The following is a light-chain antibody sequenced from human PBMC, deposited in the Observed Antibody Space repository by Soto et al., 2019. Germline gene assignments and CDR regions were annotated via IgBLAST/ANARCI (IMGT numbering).Light chain of an antibody. CDR2: GAS. Sequence: EIVLTQSPGTLSLSPGATATLSCRASQSVSRNYLALFQQKPGQAPRLLIHGASSRAAGTPHRFSGSGCGTDFTITISRLEHEDFAVYYCHHYGDSPLYTFGPGTKVDFK. CDR1: QSVSRNY. J-gene: IGKJ3*01. V-gene: IGKV3-20*01. CDR3: HHYGDSPLYT.